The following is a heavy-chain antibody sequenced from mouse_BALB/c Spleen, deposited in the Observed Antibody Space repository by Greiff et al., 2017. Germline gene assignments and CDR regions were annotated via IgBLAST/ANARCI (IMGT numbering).Heavy chain of an antibody. CDR2: INPSNGRT. J-gene: IGHJ4*01. CDR1: GYTFTSYW. D-gene: IGHD2-2*01. Sequence: QVQLQQPGAELVKPGASVKLSCKASGYTFTSYWMHWVKQRPGHGLEWIGEINPSNGRTNYNEKFKSKATLTVDKSSSTAYMQLSSLTSEDSAVYYCARGRGYDLMDYWGQGTSVTVSS. V-gene: IGHV1S81*02. CDR3: ARGRGYDLMDY.